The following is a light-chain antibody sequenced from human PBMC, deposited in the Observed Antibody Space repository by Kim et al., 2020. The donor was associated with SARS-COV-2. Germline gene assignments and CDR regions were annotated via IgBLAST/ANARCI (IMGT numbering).Light chain of an antibody. CDR3: SSYTTSSTIV. CDR2: DVF. CDR1: SSDVGAYGF. V-gene: IGLV2-14*03. J-gene: IGLJ2*01. Sequence: QSALTQPASVSGSPGQSITISCTGTSSDVGAYGFVSWYQQHPGKAPELIIFDVFNRPSGVSHRFSGSKSANTASLTISGLQAEDEADYYCSSYTTSSTIVFGGGTQLTVL.